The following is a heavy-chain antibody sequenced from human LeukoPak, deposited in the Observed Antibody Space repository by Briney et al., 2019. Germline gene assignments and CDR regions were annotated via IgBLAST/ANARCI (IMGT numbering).Heavy chain of an antibody. V-gene: IGHV1-69*04. Sequence: ASVKVSCKASGGTFSSYAISWVRQAPGQGLEWMGRIIPILGIANYAQKFQGRVTITADKSTSTAYMELSSLRSEDTAVYYCARDSSGYAFDIWGQGTMVTVSS. D-gene: IGHD3-22*01. CDR1: GGTFSSYA. CDR3: ARDSSGYAFDI. CDR2: IIPILGIA. J-gene: IGHJ3*02.